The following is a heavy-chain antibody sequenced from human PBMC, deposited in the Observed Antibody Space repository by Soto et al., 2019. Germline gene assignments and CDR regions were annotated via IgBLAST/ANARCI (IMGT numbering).Heavy chain of an antibody. V-gene: IGHV4-39*01. D-gene: IGHD6-19*01. CDR1: GGSIGSSRYY. CDR3: ARHVIILGDSGCPDR. Sequence: PSETLSLTCTVSGGSIGSSRYYWGWIRQPPGKGLEWIGSVYSSGSTFYNPSLESRVTISVDTSKTQFSLKLSSVTAADTAVYYCARHVIILGDSGCPDRWGQGTLVTVSS. J-gene: IGHJ5*02. CDR2: VYSSGST.